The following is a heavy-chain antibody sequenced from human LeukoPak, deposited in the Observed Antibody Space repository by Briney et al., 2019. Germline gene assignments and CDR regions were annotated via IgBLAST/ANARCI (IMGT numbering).Heavy chain of an antibody. D-gene: IGHD6-6*01. CDR1: GGSISSGDYY. CDR2: IYYSGST. J-gene: IGHJ5*02. CDR3: ARGEYSSPLGWFDP. V-gene: IGHV4-30-4*01. Sequence: SETLSLTCTVSGGSISSGDYYWSWIRQPPGKGLEWIGYIYYSGSTYYNPSLKSRVTISVDTSKNQFSLKLSSVTAADTAVNYCARGEYSSPLGWFDPWGQGTLVTVSS.